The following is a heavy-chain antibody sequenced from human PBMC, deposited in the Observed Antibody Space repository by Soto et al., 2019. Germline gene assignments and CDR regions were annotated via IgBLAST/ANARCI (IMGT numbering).Heavy chain of an antibody. D-gene: IGHD1-26*01. CDR3: AKDRWELLDYFDY. V-gene: IGHV3-30*18. CDR2: ISYDGSNK. CDR1: GFTFSSYG. Sequence: GGSLRLSCTASGFTFSSYGMHWVRQAPGKGLEWVAVISYDGSNKYYADSVKGRFTISRDNSKNTLYLQMNSLRAEDTAVYYCAKDRWELLDYFDYWGQGTLVTVS. J-gene: IGHJ4*02.